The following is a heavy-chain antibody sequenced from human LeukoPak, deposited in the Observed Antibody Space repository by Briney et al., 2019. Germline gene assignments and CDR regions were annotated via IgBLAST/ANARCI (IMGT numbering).Heavy chain of an antibody. J-gene: IGHJ3*02. CDR1: GFTFSSYA. CDR2: ISGSGGST. V-gene: IGHV3-23*01. CDR3: AKAEYSSGWYDAFDI. Sequence: PGGSLRLSCAASGFTFSSYAMSWVRQAPGKGLEWVSAISGSGGSTYYADSVKGWFTISRDNSKNTPYLQMNSLRAEDTAVYYCAKAEYSSGWYDAFDIWGQGTMVTVSS. D-gene: IGHD6-19*01.